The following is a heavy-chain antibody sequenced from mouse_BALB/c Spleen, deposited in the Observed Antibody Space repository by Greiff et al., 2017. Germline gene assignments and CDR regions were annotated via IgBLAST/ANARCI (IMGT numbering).Heavy chain of an antibody. D-gene: IGHD2-4*01. CDR1: GFNIKDYY. Sequence: VQLQQSGAELVRSGASVKLSCTASGFNIKDYYMHWVKQRPEQGLEWIGWIDPENGDTEYAPKFQGKATMTADTSSNTAYLQLSSLTSADTAVYYCPIYYDYDDSMDYWGQGTSVTVSS. CDR3: PIYYDYDDSMDY. V-gene: IGHV14-4*02. J-gene: IGHJ4*01. CDR2: IDPENGDT.